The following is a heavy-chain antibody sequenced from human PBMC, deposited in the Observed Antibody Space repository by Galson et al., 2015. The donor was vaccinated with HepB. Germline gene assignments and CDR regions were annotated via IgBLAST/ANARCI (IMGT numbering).Heavy chain of an antibody. V-gene: IGHV1-69*13. D-gene: IGHD6-13*01. CDR1: GGTFSSYA. Sequence: SVKVSCKASGGTFSSYAISWVRQAPGQGLEWMGGIIPIFGTANYAQKFQGRVTITADESTSTAYMELSSLRSEDTAVYYCARGDRVYGVAAALDYWGQGTLVTVSS. CDR2: IIPIFGTA. J-gene: IGHJ4*02. CDR3: ARGDRVYGVAAALDY.